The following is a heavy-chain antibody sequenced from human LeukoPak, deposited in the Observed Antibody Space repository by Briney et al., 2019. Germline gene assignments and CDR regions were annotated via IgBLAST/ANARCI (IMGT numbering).Heavy chain of an antibody. CDR1: GGSISTYY. CDR3: ARSRSGYSYDHADFEI. V-gene: IGHV4-59*01. Sequence: SETLSLTCTVSGGSISTYYWSWIRQPPGKGLEWIAYIDYRGSTTYNPSLRSRVTISVYTYRNQFSLKLSSVTPADTAVYYCARSRSGYSYDHADFEIWGQGTMVTVSS. J-gene: IGHJ3*02. D-gene: IGHD5-18*01. CDR2: IDYRGST.